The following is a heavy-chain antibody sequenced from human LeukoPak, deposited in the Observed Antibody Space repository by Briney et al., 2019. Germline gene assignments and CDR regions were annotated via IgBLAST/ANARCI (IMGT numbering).Heavy chain of an antibody. V-gene: IGHV3-30*02. CDR2: IRYDGSNK. D-gene: IGHD2-2*01. Sequence: GGSLRLSCAASGFTFSSYGMHWVRQAPGKGLEWVAFIRYDGSNKYYADSVKGRFTISRDNSKNTLYLQMNSLRAEDTAVYYCARDLQIYCASTSCYPFDYWGQGSLVTVSS. CDR3: ARDLQIYCASTSCYPFDY. CDR1: GFTFSSYG. J-gene: IGHJ4*02.